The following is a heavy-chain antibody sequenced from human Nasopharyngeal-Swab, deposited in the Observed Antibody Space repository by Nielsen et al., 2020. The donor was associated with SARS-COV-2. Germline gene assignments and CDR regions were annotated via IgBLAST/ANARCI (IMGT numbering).Heavy chain of an antibody. D-gene: IGHD6-13*01. CDR2: ISAYNGNT. CDR3: ARVIAAAANEGLDY. CDR1: GYTFTSYG. J-gene: IGHJ4*02. Sequence: ASVKVSCKASGYTFTSYGISWVRQAAGQGLEWMGWISAYNGNTNYAQKLQGRVTMTTDTSTSTAYMELRSLRSDDTAVYYCARVIAAAANEGLDYWGQGTLVTVSS. V-gene: IGHV1-18*01.